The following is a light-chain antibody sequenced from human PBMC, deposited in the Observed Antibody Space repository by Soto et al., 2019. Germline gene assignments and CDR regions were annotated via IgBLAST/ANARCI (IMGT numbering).Light chain of an antibody. CDR3: QQRAN. Sequence: EIVLTQSPATLSLSPGESATLSCRASQSVSGYLAWYQQRPGQAPRLLIYDTSNRATGIPGRFSGGGSGTDFTLTIDSLEPEDVAVYYCQQRANFGQGTRLEIK. V-gene: IGKV3-11*01. J-gene: IGKJ5*01. CDR1: QSVSGY. CDR2: DTS.